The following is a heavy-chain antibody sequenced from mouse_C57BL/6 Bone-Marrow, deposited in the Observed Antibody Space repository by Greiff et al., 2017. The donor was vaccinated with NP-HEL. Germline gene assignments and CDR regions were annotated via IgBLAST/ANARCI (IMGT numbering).Heavy chain of an antibody. J-gene: IGHJ4*01. CDR3: ARSDRGGSSSHHYAMDY. CDR1: GYTFTSYW. V-gene: IGHV1-55*01. D-gene: IGHD1-1*01. Sequence: QVQLQQPGAELVKPGASVKMSCKASGYTFTSYWITWVKQRPGQGLEWIGDIYPGSGSTNYNEKFKSKATLTVDTSSSTAYMQLSSLTSEDSAVYYCARSDRGGSSSHHYAMDYWGQGTSVTVSS. CDR2: IYPGSGST.